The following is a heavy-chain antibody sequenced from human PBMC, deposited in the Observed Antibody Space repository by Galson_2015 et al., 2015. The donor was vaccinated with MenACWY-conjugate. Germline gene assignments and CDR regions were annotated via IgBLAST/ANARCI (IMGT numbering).Heavy chain of an antibody. CDR3: ARTSCSGNNCYSGF. CDR2: IIPILDKA. J-gene: IGHJ4*02. V-gene: IGHV1-69*04. Sequence: SVKVSCKASGGSNSAFDFSTYGFSWVRQAPGQGLDWMGRIIPILDKANYAQKFEGRVTIRADKSTRTVDMELSSLRFEDTAVYYCARTSCSGNNCYSGFWGQGTLVTVSS. D-gene: IGHD2-15*01. CDR1: GGSNSAFDFSTYG.